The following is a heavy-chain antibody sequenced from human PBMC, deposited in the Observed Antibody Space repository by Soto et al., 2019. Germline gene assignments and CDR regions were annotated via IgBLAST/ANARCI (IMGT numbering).Heavy chain of an antibody. D-gene: IGHD6-13*01. V-gene: IGHV3-23*01. CDR2: ISSSGDKT. J-gene: IGHJ4*02. CDR3: AKARGGSWYDFDY. Sequence: DVQLLESGGGLEQPGGSLRLSCAASGFTFSTQAMSWVRQAPGTGLEWVSFISSSGDKTYYAHSVKGRFTISRDNSKNTLYLQMSSLRGEDTAVYYCAKARGGSWYDFDYWGQGTLVTVSS. CDR1: GFTFSTQA.